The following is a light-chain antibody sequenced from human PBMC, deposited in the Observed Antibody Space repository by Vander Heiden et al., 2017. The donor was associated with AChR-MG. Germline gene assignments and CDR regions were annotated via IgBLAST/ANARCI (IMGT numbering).Light chain of an antibody. CDR2: DAS. Sequence: SVITQSPSTLSLSPEERATLSCGASQSVSSSYLAWDQQKPGLAPRLLIYDASSRATGIPDRFSVSGSGTDFTLTICRLEPEDFAVYYCQQYGSSPSITFGQGTRLEIK. J-gene: IGKJ5*01. CDR3: QQYGSSPSIT. CDR1: QSVSSSY. V-gene: IGKV3D-20*01.